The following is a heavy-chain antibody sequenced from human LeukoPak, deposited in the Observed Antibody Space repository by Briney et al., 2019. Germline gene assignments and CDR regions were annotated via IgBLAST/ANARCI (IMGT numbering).Heavy chain of an antibody. Sequence: ASVKVSCKASESTFSDYHINWVRQASGQGPEWMGWINPKSGDASYNQAFQGRVTMTRDTSISTAYMELNRLRSDDTAMYYCARGEYSNGYPYRLDSWGQGTLVTVSS. D-gene: IGHD3-16*01. CDR2: INPKSGDA. CDR1: ESTFSDYH. J-gene: IGHJ4*02. V-gene: IGHV1-2*02. CDR3: ARGEYSNGYPYRLDS.